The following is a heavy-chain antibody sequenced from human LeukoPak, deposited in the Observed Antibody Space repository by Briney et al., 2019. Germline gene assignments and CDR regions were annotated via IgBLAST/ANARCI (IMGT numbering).Heavy chain of an antibody. CDR1: GDSVSSNSAA. CDR3: ARGSVMYSSSPHFDY. Sequence: SQTLSLTCAISGDSVSSNSAAWNWIRRSPSRGLEWLGRTYYRSKWYNDYAVSVKSRITIDPDTSKNQFSLQLNSVTPEDTAVYYCARGSVMYSSSPHFDYWGQGTLVTVSS. J-gene: IGHJ4*02. D-gene: IGHD6-6*01. V-gene: IGHV6-1*01. CDR2: TYYRSKWYN.